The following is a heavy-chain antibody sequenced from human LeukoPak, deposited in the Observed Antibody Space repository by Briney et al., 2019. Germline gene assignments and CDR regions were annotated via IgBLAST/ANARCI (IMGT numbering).Heavy chain of an antibody. J-gene: IGHJ4*02. Sequence: SETLSLTCAVYGGSFSPYYWSWLRQPPGKGLEWIGEINHSGSTNYNPSLKSRVTISVDTSKNQFSLRLSSVTAADTAVYYCARGGFYCGGDCYVDYWGQGTLVTVSS. CDR3: ARGGFYCGGDCYVDY. D-gene: IGHD2-21*02. CDR1: GGSFSPYY. CDR2: INHSGST. V-gene: IGHV4-34*01.